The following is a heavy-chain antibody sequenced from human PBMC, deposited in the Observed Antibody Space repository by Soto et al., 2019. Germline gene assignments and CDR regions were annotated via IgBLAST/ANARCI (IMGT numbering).Heavy chain of an antibody. J-gene: IGHJ6*02. CDR3: ARHWGSPGSYYYYGMDV. CDR1: GYSFTSYW. CDR2: IYPGDSDT. Sequence: PGESLKISCKGSGYSFTSYWIGWVRQMPGKGLEWMGIIYPGDSDTRYSPSFQGQVTISADKSISTAYLQWSSLKASDTAMYYCARHWGSPGSYYYYGMDVWGQGTTVTVSS. V-gene: IGHV5-51*01. D-gene: IGHD3-16*01.